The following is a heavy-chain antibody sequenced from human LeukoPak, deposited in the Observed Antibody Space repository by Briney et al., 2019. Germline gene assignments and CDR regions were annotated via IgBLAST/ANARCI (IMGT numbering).Heavy chain of an antibody. J-gene: IGHJ4*02. D-gene: IGHD3-22*01. CDR3: AREGVVVGMEGFDY. CDR1: GFTFSSHW. V-gene: IGHV3-7*01. CDR2: INLDGSEK. Sequence: GGSLRLSCAASGFTFSSHWMSWVRQAPGKGLEWVANINLDGSEKYYVDPVKGRFTTSRDNAKNSLYLQMNSLRAEDTAVYFCAREGVVVGMEGFDYWGQGTLVTVSS.